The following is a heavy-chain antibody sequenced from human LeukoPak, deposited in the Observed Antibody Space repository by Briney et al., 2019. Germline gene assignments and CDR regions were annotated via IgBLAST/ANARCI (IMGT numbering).Heavy chain of an antibody. J-gene: IGHJ4*02. D-gene: IGHD3-3*01. V-gene: IGHV4-59*11. Sequence: SETLSLTCTVSGGSISSHYWSWIRQPPGKGLEWIGYIYYSGSTNYNPSLKSRVTISVDTSKNQFSLKLSSVTAADTALYYCARALLTYYDFWSGSGPFDYWGQGTLVTVSS. CDR2: IYYSGST. CDR3: ARALLTYYDFWSGSGPFDY. CDR1: GGSISSHY.